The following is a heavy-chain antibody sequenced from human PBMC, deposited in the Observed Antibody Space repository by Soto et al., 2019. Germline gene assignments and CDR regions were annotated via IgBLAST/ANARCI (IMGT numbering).Heavy chain of an antibody. CDR1: GDSISNSNYY. Sequence: HLQLQESGPGLVKPSETLSLTCTVSGDSISNSNYYWGWIRQPPGKGLEWIANIYYSGITYYNPSLKSRVAISVDTSKNQFSRKLSSVTAADTAIYYCARSNSGYYKWFDPWGQGTLVTVSS. V-gene: IGHV4-39*01. CDR3: ARSNSGYYKWFDP. CDR2: IYYSGIT. J-gene: IGHJ5*02. D-gene: IGHD3-22*01.